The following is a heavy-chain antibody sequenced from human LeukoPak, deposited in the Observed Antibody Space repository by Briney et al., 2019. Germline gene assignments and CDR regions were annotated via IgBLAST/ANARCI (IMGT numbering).Heavy chain of an antibody. V-gene: IGHV3-7*01. CDR2: IKQDGSEK. D-gene: IGHD6-19*01. CDR3: ARDLSSGWYDNWFDP. Sequence: GGSLRPFFSASWFTFSNYWMDWVRQAPGEGLGGVANIKQDGSEKYYVDSVKGRFTISRDNAKNSLYLQMNSLRAEDTAVYYCARDLSSGWYDNWFDPWGQGTLVTVSS. CDR1: WFTFSNYW. J-gene: IGHJ5*02.